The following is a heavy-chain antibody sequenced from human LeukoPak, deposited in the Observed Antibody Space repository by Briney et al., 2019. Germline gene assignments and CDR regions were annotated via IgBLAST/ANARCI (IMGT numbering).Heavy chain of an antibody. V-gene: IGHV5-51*01. CDR2: IYPGDSDT. J-gene: IGHJ4*02. Sequence: GESLKISCKGSGYSSTSYWIGWVRQMPGKGLEWMGIIYPGDSDTRYSPSFQGQVTISADKSISTAYLQWSSLKASDTAMYYCARRLSYYGSGNNFDYWGQGTLVTVSS. D-gene: IGHD3-10*01. CDR1: GYSSTSYW. CDR3: ARRLSYYGSGNNFDY.